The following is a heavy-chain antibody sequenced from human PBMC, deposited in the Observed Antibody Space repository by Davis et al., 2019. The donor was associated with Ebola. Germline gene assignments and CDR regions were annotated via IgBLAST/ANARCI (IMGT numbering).Heavy chain of an antibody. D-gene: IGHD5-24*01. CDR1: GGSVRSGSYY. Sequence: SETLSLTCTVSGGSVRSGSYYWSWIRQPPGKGLEWIGYVYYSGSSNLNPSLKSRVTISVDTSKSQFSLNLSSVTAADTAVYYCARGSDAYKTGYWGQGTLVTVSS. CDR2: VYYSGSS. CDR3: ARGSDAYKTGY. V-gene: IGHV4-61*01. J-gene: IGHJ4*02.